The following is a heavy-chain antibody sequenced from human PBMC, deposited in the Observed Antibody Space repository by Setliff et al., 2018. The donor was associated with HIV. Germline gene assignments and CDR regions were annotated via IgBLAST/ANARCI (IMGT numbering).Heavy chain of an antibody. J-gene: IGHJ4*02. V-gene: IGHV4-39*07. CDR1: DDSLSRSDFY. Sequence: PSETLSLTCTVTDDSLSRSDFYWAWIRQPPEKGLEWVASIYDTGDTHYNPSLKSRITISIDTSKNQFSLKMGSVTAADTAVYYCARDRYAGEIDYWGQGTLVTVSS. CDR3: ARDRYAGEIDY. CDR2: IYDTGDT. D-gene: IGHD3-10*01.